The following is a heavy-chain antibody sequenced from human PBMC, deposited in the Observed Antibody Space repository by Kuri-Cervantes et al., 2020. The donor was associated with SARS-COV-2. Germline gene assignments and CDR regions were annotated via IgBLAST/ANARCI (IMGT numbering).Heavy chain of an antibody. Sequence: GESLKSSCAASIFTVNSDYMSWVRQATGKGLEWVSIIYGGGSTYYADSVKGRFTISRDNSKNTLYLQMNSLRAEDTAVYYCAREDPLSAFDIWGQGTMVTVSS. CDR1: IFTVNSDY. CDR2: IYGGGST. D-gene: IGHD2/OR15-2a*01. J-gene: IGHJ3*02. V-gene: IGHV3-66*02. CDR3: AREDPLSAFDI.